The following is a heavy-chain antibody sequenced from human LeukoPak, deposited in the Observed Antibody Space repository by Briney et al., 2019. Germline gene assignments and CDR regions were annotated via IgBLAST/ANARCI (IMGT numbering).Heavy chain of an antibody. CDR2: IYYSGST. D-gene: IGHD1-1*01. V-gene: IGHV4-39*01. Sequence: SETLSLTCTVSGGSISSSSYYWGWIRQPPGKGLEWIGCIYYSGSTYYNPSLKSRVTISVDTSKNQFSLKLSSVHAAETTMYFCARHAMHPRNEPSFDDWGKGTLVTVSS. J-gene: IGHJ4*02. CDR1: GGSISSSSYY. CDR3: ARHAMHPRNEPSFDD.